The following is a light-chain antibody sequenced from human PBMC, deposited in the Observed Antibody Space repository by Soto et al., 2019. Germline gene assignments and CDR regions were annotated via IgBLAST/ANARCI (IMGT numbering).Light chain of an antibody. CDR1: GASIASNY. V-gene: IGLV6-57*02. CDR3: QSYDSSCGV. Sequence: NFMLTQPRSVSESPGKTLTTSSTGGGASIASNYVQWYQQRPGSAPTTVISGDDQRPSGVPDRFSASIDSSSNSASLTISGLKTEDEADYYCQSYDSSCGVFGGGTKLTVL. J-gene: IGLJ2*01. CDR2: GDD.